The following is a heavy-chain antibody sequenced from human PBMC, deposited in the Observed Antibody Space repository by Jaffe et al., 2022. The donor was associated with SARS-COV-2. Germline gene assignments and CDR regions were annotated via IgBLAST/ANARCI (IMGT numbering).Heavy chain of an antibody. CDR1: GFTFSDHY. CDR3: ARVQGYCSGGSCYYYYGMDV. CDR2: TRNKANSYTT. J-gene: IGHJ6*02. D-gene: IGHD2-15*01. Sequence: EVQLVESGGGLVQPGGSLRLSCAASGFTFSDHYMDWVRQAPGKGLEWVGRTRNKANSYTTEYAASVKGRFTISRDDSKNSLYLQMNSLKTEDTAVYYCARVQGYCSGGSCYYYYGMDVWGQGTTVTVSS. V-gene: IGHV3-72*01.